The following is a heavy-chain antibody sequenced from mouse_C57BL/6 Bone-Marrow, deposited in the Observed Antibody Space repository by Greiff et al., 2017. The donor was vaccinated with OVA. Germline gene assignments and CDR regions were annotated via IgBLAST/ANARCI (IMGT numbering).Heavy chain of an antibody. V-gene: IGHV6-3*01. CDR3: SRGYAMDY. J-gene: IGHJ4*01. CDR2: IRLKSDNYAT. CDR1: GFTFSNYW. Sequence: EVQGVESGGGLVQPGGSMKLSCVASGFTFSNYWMNWVRQSPEKGLEWVAQIRLKSDNYATHYAESVKGRFTISRDDSKSSVYLQMNNLRAEDTGIYYCSRGYAMDYWGQGTSVTVSS.